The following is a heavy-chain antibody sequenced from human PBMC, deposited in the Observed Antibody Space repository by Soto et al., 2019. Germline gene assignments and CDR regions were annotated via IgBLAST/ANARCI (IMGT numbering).Heavy chain of an antibody. V-gene: IGHV3-9*01. CDR3: AKALVTVVVPAELDY. Sequence: SLKISCAASGFTFDDYAMHWVRQAPGKGLEWVSGISWNSGSIGYADSVKGRFTISRDNAKNSLYLQMNSLRAEDTALYYCAKALVTVVVPAELDYWGQGTLVTVSS. CDR2: ISWNSGSI. CDR1: GFTFDDYA. J-gene: IGHJ4*02. D-gene: IGHD2-2*01.